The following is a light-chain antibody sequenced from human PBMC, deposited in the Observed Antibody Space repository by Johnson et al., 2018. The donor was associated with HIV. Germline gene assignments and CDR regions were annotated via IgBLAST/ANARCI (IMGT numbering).Light chain of an antibody. V-gene: IGLV1-51*02. Sequence: QSVLTQPPSVSAAPGQEVTISCSASSSSIGNDFVSWYQQLPGTAPKLLISENNKRPSGIPDRFSGSKSGTSATLGITGLQTGDEADYYCGTWDSSLSVFYVFVTGTNVTFL. CDR3: GTWDSSLSVFYV. CDR2: ENN. CDR1: SSSIGNDF. J-gene: IGLJ1*01.